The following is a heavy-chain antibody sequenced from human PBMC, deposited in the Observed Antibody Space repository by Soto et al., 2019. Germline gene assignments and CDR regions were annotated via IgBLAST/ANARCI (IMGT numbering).Heavy chain of an antibody. D-gene: IGHD1-26*01. Sequence: SETLSLTCTVSGGSISSYYWSWIRQPPGKGLEWIGHIYFSGSTNYNPSLKSRVTISIDTSKRQFSLKLTSVTAADTAVYYCARVGGGSYYGFNQFDPWGQGKVVTVSS. V-gene: IGHV4-59*01. CDR1: GGSISSYY. CDR2: IYFSGST. J-gene: IGHJ5*02. CDR3: ARVGGGSYYGFNQFDP.